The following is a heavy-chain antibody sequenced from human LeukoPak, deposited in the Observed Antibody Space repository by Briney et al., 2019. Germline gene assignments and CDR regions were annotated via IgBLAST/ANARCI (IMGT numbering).Heavy chain of an antibody. CDR1: GDSLTSGFY. D-gene: IGHD3-3*01. CDR2: IYYSGST. V-gene: IGHV4-59*01. CDR3: ARDGQFFAFDI. J-gene: IGHJ3*02. Sequence: PSETLSLTCIVSGDSLTSGFYWGWIRQPPGKGLEWIGYIYYSGSTNYNPSLKSRVTISVDTSKNQFSLKLSSVTAADTAVYYCARDGQFFAFDIWGQGTMVTVSS.